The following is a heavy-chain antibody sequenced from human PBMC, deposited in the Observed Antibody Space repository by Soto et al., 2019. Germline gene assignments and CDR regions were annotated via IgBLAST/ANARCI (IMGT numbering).Heavy chain of an antibody. CDR2: IIPILGIA. CDR1: GGTFSSYT. D-gene: IGHD3-22*01. J-gene: IGHJ6*02. V-gene: IGHV1-69*08. Sequence: QVQLVQSGAEVKKPGSSVKVSCKASGGTFSSYTISWVRQAPGQGLEWMGRIIPILGIANYAQKFQGRVTITADKSTSTAYMELSSLRSEDTAVYYCARDAFPITMIVIRGMDVWGQGTTVTVSS. CDR3: ARDAFPITMIVIRGMDV.